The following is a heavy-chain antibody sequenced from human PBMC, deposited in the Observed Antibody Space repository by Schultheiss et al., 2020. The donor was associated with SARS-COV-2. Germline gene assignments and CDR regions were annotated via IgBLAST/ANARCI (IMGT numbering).Heavy chain of an antibody. Sequence: GGSLRLSCAASGFTFSSFAMSWVRQAPGKGLEWVAVISYDGSNKYYADSVKGRFTVSRDNPKNTLYLQINSLSAEDTAVYYCASGVYSSGWLLDYWGQGTLVTVSS. V-gene: IGHV3-30*07. J-gene: IGHJ4*02. CDR2: ISYDGSNK. D-gene: IGHD6-19*01. CDR1: GFTFSSFA. CDR3: ASGVYSSGWLLDY.